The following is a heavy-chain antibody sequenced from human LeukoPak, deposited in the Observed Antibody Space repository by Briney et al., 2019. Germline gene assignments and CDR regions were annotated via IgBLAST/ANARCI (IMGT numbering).Heavy chain of an antibody. D-gene: IGHD3-22*01. CDR2: IYYSGST. V-gene: IGHV4-59*08. CDR1: GGSISSYY. J-gene: IGHJ6*02. Sequence: KPSETLSLTCTVSGGSISSYYWSWIRQPPGKGLEWIGYIYYSGSTNYNPSLKSRVTISVDTSKNQFSLKLSSVTAADTAVYYCARHAVVITHHYYGMDVWGQGTTVTVSS. CDR3: ARHAVVITHHYYGMDV.